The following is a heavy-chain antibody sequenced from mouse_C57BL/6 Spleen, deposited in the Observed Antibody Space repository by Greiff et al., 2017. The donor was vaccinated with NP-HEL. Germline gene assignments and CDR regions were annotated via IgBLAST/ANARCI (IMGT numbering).Heavy chain of an antibody. CDR3: ARTHHYYGSSYWYFDV. V-gene: IGHV1-69*01. Sequence: QVQLQQPGAELVMPGASVKLSCKASGYTFTSYWMHWVKQRPGQGLEWIGEIDPSDSYTNYNQKFKGKSTLTVDKSSSTAYMQLSSLTSEDSAVYYCARTHHYYGSSYWYFDVWGTGTTVTVSS. CDR2: IDPSDSYT. CDR1: GYTFTSYW. D-gene: IGHD1-1*01. J-gene: IGHJ1*03.